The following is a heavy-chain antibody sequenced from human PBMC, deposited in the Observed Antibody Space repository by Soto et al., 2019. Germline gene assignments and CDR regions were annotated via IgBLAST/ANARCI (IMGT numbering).Heavy chain of an antibody. CDR1: GGTFSSYA. CDR3: ARDGPSYYDSSGYYY. D-gene: IGHD3-22*01. Sequence: QVQLVQSGAEVKKPGSSVKVSCKASGGTFSSYAISWVRQAPGQGLEWMGGIIPIFGTANYAQKFQGRVTITADESTSTAYMELSSLRSADTAVYYCARDGPSYYDSSGYYYWGQGTLVTVSS. CDR2: IIPIFGTA. V-gene: IGHV1-69*01. J-gene: IGHJ4*02.